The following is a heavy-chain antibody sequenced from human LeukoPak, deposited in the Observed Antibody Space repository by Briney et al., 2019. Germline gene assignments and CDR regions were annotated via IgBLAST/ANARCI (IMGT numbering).Heavy chain of an antibody. D-gene: IGHD3-3*01. J-gene: IGHJ4*02. V-gene: IGHV4-31*03. CDR2: IYYSGST. CDR1: GGSISSGGYY. CDR3: ARVPRITIFGVDQYYFDY. Sequence: PSETLSLTCTVSGGSISSGGYYWSWIRQHPGTGLEWIGYIYYSGSTYYNPSLKSRVTISVDTSKNQFSLKLSSVTAADTAVYYCARVPRITIFGVDQYYFDYWGQGTLVTVSS.